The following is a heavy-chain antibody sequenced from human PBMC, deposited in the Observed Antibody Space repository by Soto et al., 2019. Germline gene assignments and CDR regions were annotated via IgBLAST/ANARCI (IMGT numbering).Heavy chain of an antibody. V-gene: IGHV2-5*02. Sequence: QITLKESGPTLVKPTQTLTLTCTFSGFSLSSTRMAVGWIRQPPGKALEWLALIYWDDDKRYSPFLKSRLTITKDTSKNQVVLTMSNMDPVDTARYYCAHIVVAGLGYYFYDWGQGTLVTVSS. J-gene: IGHJ4*02. CDR1: GFSLSSTRMA. D-gene: IGHD6-19*01. CDR2: IYWDDDK. CDR3: AHIVVAGLGYYFYD.